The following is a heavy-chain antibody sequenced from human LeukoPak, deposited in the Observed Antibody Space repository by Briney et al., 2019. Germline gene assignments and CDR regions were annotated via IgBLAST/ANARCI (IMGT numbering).Heavy chain of an antibody. CDR3: ASVSDYYDSSGTRDY. CDR1: GYTFTSYY. J-gene: IGHJ4*02. V-gene: IGHV1-46*01. D-gene: IGHD3-22*01. Sequence: ASVKVSCKASGYTFTSYYMHWVRQAPGQGLEWMGIINPSGGSTSYAQKFQGRVTMTRDTSTSTVYMELSSLRSEDTDVYYCASVSDYYDSSGTRDYWGQGTLVTVSS. CDR2: INPSGGST.